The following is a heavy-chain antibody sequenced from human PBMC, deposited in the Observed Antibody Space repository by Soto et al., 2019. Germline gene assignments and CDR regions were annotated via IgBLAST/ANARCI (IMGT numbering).Heavy chain of an antibody. J-gene: IGHJ6*02. CDR3: ARVNFGYYYYGMDV. V-gene: IGHV3-74*01. CDR2: INSDGSST. D-gene: IGHD3-10*01. CDR1: GFTFSSYW. Sequence: VGSLRLSCAASGFTFSSYWMHWVRQAPGKGLVWVSRINSDGSSTSYADSVKGRFTISRDNAKNTLYLQMNSLRAEDTAVYYCARVNFGYYYYGMDVWGQGTTVTVSS.